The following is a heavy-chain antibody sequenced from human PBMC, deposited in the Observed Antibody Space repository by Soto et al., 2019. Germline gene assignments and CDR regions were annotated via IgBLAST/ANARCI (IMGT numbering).Heavy chain of an antibody. D-gene: IGHD2-15*01. Sequence: QVQLQESGPGLVKPSETLSLTCTVSGGSIYRSGYYWGWIRQPPGRGLEWIGNIDYNGVTYSNPSLKSRVTITSDTSKKHFSLKLTSVTAADTALYYGGKVLVGATGHTDSDSWGPGTLVAVSS. J-gene: IGHJ4*02. CDR2: IDYNGVT. CDR3: GKVLVGATGHTDSDS. CDR1: GGSIYRSGYY. V-gene: IGHV4-39*02.